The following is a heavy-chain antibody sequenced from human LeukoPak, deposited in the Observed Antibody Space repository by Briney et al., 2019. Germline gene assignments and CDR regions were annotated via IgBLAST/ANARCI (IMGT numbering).Heavy chain of an antibody. CDR1: GGSIGSFY. J-gene: IGHJ6*02. Sequence: KPSETLSLTCTVSGGSIGSFYWSWIRQPPGKGLEWIGHMHYSGRTNHSPSLKSRLTISIDKSNNQFSMKLTSVTAADTAIYYCARVASKGGMDVWGQGTTVTVSS. CDR2: MHYSGRT. V-gene: IGHV4-59*01. CDR3: ARVASKGGMDV. D-gene: IGHD5/OR15-5a*01.